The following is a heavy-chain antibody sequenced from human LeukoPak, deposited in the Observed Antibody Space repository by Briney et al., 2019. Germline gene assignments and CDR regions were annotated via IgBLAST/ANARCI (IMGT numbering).Heavy chain of an antibody. D-gene: IGHD3-10*01. J-gene: IGHJ4*02. V-gene: IGHV3-30*04. Sequence: GGSLRLSCAASGFTFSSYAMHWVRQAPGKGLEWVAVISYDGSNKYYADSVKGRFTISRDNSKNTLYLQMNSLRAEDTAVYYCARERRDYYGSGPARGHFDYWGQGTLVTVSS. CDR1: GFTFSSYA. CDR3: ARERRDYYGSGPARGHFDY. CDR2: ISYDGSNK.